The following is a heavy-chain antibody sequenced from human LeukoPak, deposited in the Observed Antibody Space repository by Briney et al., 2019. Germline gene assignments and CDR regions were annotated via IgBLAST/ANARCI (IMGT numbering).Heavy chain of an antibody. J-gene: IGHJ6*03. CDR1: GFTFSSYA. V-gene: IGHV3-23*01. CDR2: ISGSGGST. D-gene: IGHD3-10*01. Sequence: GGSLRLSCAASGFTFSSYAMSWVRQAPGKGLEWVSAISGSGGSTYYADSVKGRFTISRDNSKNTLFLQVNSLRPEDTAVYYCSKSGRFAELLGDYYYYMDVWGKGTTVTVSS. CDR3: SKSGRFAELLGDYYYYMDV.